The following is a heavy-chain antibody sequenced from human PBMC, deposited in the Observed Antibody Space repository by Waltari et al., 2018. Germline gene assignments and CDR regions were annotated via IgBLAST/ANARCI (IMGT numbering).Heavy chain of an antibody. CDR3: AKESGSYYVNY. J-gene: IGHJ4*02. CDR2: ISGSGCST. D-gene: IGHD1-26*01. Sequence: EVQLLESGGGLVQPGGSLRLDCAASGSPFSSAAVRWARQAPGKGLEVVSAISGSGCSTYYADAVKGRFTISRDNSKNTLYLQMNSLRAEDTAVYYCAKESGSYYVNYWGQGTLVTVSS. CDR1: GSPFSSAA. V-gene: IGHV3-23*01.